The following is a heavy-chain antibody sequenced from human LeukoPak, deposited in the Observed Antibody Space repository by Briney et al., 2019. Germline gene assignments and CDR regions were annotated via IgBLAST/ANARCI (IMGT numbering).Heavy chain of an antibody. D-gene: IGHD7-27*01. V-gene: IGHV1-2*02. J-gene: IGHJ4*02. CDR3: ARGRTLTGVRTLGY. CDR2: INPKSGGT. CDR1: GYTFSGYY. Sequence: ASVKVSCKASGYTFSGYYMHWVRQAPGQGLEWMGWINPKSGGTNEAQKFHDRVTMTRDTSIRTAYMEVSRLRSDDTAVYYCARGRTLTGVRTLGYWGQGTLVTVSS.